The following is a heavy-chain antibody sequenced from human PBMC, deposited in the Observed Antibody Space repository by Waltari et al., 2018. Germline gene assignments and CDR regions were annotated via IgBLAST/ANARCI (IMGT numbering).Heavy chain of an antibody. Sequence: QVRLQESGPGLVSPSETLSLTRSFSTDSFKNRYWSWVRPPPGKALEWIGYVHHTDTTHYNPSLKSRVTMSLDASKNQFSLRLTSATAADTAVYFCASHLGASFDSWGQGTRVTVSS. CDR2: VHHTDTT. V-gene: IGHV4-59*11. CDR3: ASHLGASFDS. D-gene: IGHD3-16*01. J-gene: IGHJ4*02. CDR1: TDSFKNRY.